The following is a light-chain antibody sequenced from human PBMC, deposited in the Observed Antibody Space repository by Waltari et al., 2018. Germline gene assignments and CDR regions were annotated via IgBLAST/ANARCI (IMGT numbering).Light chain of an antibody. V-gene: IGKV3-11*01. Sequence: EIVLTQSPATLSLSPGERATLSCRASESVSSYLAWYQQKPGQAPSLLIYDASNRATGIPDRFSGSGSGTDFTLTISSLGPEDFAVFYCQHRNDWPLTFGGGTTVEIK. CDR2: DAS. J-gene: IGKJ4*01. CDR3: QHRNDWPLT. CDR1: ESVSSY.